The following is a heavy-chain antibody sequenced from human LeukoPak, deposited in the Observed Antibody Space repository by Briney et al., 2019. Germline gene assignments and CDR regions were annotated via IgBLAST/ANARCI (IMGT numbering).Heavy chain of an antibody. Sequence: PSETLSLTCTVSGGSISGYYWSWIRQPPGKGLEWIGSLYYSGNTNYNPSLKSRVTISLDTSKNQFSLKLSSVTAADTAVYYCARGSSPFDYWGQGTLVTVSS. CDR2: LYYSGNT. J-gene: IGHJ4*02. CDR3: ARGSSPFDY. V-gene: IGHV4-59*08. CDR1: GGSISGYY.